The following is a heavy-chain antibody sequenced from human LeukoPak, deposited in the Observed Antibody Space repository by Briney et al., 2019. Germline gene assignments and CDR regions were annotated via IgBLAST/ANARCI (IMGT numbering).Heavy chain of an antibody. D-gene: IGHD3-10*01. Sequence: GGSLRLPCAASGFTFSSHGMSWVRQAPGKGLEWVSTISGSGDNTYYADSVKGRFTISRDNSKNTLYLQMNSLRAEDTAVYYCARVTYGSGTYGAFDYWGQGTLVTVSS. CDR2: ISGSGDNT. CDR3: ARVTYGSGTYGAFDY. J-gene: IGHJ4*02. CDR1: GFTFSSHG. V-gene: IGHV3-23*01.